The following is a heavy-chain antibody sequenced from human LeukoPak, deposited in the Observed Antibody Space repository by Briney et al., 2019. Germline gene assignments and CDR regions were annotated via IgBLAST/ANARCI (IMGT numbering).Heavy chain of an antibody. V-gene: IGHV3-23*05. CDR3: AKRGNPTVGHHYLDV. D-gene: IGHD1-1*01. CDR1: GFTFSSFE. CDR2: IRHSDSNT. Sequence: GGSLRLSCAASGFTFSSFEMSWVRQAPGSGLEWVSSIRHSDSNTYYADSVMGRFTISRDNSKNTLYLQMNSLSAVDTAVYYCAKRGNPTVGHHYLDVWGKGTTVSVSS. J-gene: IGHJ6*03.